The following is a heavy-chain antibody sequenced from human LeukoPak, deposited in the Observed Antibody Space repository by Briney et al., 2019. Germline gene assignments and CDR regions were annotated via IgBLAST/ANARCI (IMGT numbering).Heavy chain of an antibody. CDR2: IYYSGST. J-gene: IGHJ2*01. V-gene: IGHV4-30-4*08. Sequence: SETLSLTCTVSGGSISSGDYYWSWIRQPPGKGLEWIGYIYYSGSTYYNPSLKSRVTISVDTSKNQFSLKLSSVTAADTAVYYCARDALTGAWRGNRYFDLWGRGTLVTVSS. CDR1: GGSISSGDYY. D-gene: IGHD7-27*01. CDR3: ARDALTGAWRGNRYFDL.